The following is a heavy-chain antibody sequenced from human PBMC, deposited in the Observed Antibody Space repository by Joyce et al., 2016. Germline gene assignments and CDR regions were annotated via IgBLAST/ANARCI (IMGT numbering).Heavy chain of an antibody. CDR2: TYFRSMWYK. Sequence: QVQLQQSGPGLVKPSQTLSVTCAISRDSVSSNSVAWHWIRQSPSRGLEWLGRTYFRSMWYKDYAVSVKGRMTINPDTSKNQFSLQLNSVTPEDTAVYYCARGQYHAFGIWGQGTMVTVSS. V-gene: IGHV6-1*01. CDR1: RDSVSSNSVA. CDR3: ARGQYHAFGI. D-gene: IGHD2/OR15-2a*01. J-gene: IGHJ3*02.